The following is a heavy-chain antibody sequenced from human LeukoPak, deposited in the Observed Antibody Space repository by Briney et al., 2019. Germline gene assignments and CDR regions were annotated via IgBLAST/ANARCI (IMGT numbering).Heavy chain of an antibody. CDR1: GYTFTSYG. Sequence: SVKVSCKASGYTFTSYGISWVRQAPGQGLEWMGWIIAYNGNTNYAQKLQGRVTMTTDTSTSTAYMELRSLRSDDTAVYYCARDSHYYDSSGYLGRYYFDYWGQGTLVTVSS. V-gene: IGHV1-18*01. CDR3: ARDSHYYDSSGYLGRYYFDY. J-gene: IGHJ4*02. CDR2: IIAYNGNT. D-gene: IGHD3-22*01.